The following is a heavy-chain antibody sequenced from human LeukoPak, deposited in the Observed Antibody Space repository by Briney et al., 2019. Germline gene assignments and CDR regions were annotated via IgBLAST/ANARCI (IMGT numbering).Heavy chain of an antibody. CDR2: IYYSGST. J-gene: IGHJ4*02. CDR1: GGSISSSSYY. Sequence: KTSETLSLTCTVSGGSISSSSYYWGWIRQPPGKGLEWIGSIYYSGSTYYNPSLKSRVTISVDTSKNQFSLKLSSVTAADTAVYYCARDGGAALAAAYNYWGQGTLVTVSS. V-gene: IGHV4-39*02. CDR3: ARDGGAALAAAYNY. D-gene: IGHD6-13*01.